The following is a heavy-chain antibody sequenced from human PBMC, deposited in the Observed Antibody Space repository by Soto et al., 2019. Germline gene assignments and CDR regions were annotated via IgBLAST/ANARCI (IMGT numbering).Heavy chain of an antibody. D-gene: IGHD4-4*01. CDR2: IHYTGST. Sequence: SETLSLTCTVSGVSITSGGFFWTWIRQHPGKGLEWVGYIHYTGSTTYNPSLKSRVSISADTSKNQFSLRLSSVTAADTAVYFCEREHDYSKEVAKIDYWGQGSLVTVSS. CDR1: GVSITSGGFF. CDR3: EREHDYSKEVAKIDY. V-gene: IGHV4-31*03. J-gene: IGHJ4*02.